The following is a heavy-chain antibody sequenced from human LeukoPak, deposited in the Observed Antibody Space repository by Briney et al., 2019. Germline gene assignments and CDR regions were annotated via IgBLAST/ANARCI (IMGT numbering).Heavy chain of an antibody. CDR2: IYYSGST. V-gene: IGHV4-39*07. CDR3: ARVLYSSGWLYYGMDV. J-gene: IGHJ6*02. Sequence: SETLSLTCTVSGGSISSSSYYWGWIRQPPGKGLEWIGSIYYSGSTYYNPSLKSRVTISVDTSKNQFSLKLSSVTAADTAVYYCARVLYSSGWLYYGMDVWGQGTTVTVSS. D-gene: IGHD6-19*01. CDR1: GGSISSSSYY.